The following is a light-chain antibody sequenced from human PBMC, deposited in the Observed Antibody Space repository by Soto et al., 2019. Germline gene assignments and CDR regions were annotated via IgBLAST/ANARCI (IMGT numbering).Light chain of an antibody. V-gene: IGKV3-15*01. Sequence: EIVMTQSPATLSVSPGETATLSCRASQSVNSNLAWYQQKPGQAPRLLIYGASTRATGIPARFSGSGSGTEFTLTISSLQSEDFAVCYCQQYNNWPPWTFGQGTKVQIK. CDR1: QSVNSN. J-gene: IGKJ1*01. CDR3: QQYNNWPPWT. CDR2: GAS.